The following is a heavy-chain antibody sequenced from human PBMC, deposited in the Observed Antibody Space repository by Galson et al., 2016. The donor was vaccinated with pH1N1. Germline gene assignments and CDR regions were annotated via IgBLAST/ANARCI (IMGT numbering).Heavy chain of an antibody. V-gene: IGHV4-39*01. Sequence: ETLSLTCTVSGDSIYTNSYYWDWIRQPPGKGLEWIAGIYYDGRNQYNPSLKSRLTISGDTSKNQFSLNLSFVTAADTAVYYFARRTRCRGDCGEGFDPWGQGILVTVSS. CDR3: ARRTRCRGDCGEGFDP. J-gene: IGHJ5*02. D-gene: IGHD2-21*02. CDR2: IYYDGRN. CDR1: GDSIYTNSYY.